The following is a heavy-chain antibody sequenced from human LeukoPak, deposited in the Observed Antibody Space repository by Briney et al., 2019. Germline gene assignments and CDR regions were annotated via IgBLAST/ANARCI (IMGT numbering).Heavy chain of an antibody. CDR3: ARDRVLLWFGELSGDSPIDY. CDR2: ISAYNGNT. D-gene: IGHD3-10*01. V-gene: IGHV1-18*01. J-gene: IGHJ4*02. Sequence: ASVKVSCKASGYTFTSYGISWVRQAPGQGLEWMGWISAYNGNTNYAQKLQGRVTMTTDTSTSTAYMELRSLRSDDTAVYYCARDRVLLWFGELSGDSPIDYWGQGTLVTVSS. CDR1: GYTFTSYG.